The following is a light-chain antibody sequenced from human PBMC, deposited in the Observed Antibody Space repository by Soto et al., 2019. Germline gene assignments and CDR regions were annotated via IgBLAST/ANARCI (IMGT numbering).Light chain of an antibody. V-gene: IGKV3-11*01. CDR3: QQRSNWPWT. CDR2: HAS. CDR1: QSVSSY. J-gene: IGKJ1*01. Sequence: EIVLTQSPATLSLSPGERATLSCRASQSVSSYLAWYQQKPGQPPRLLIYHASNRATGIPARFSGSGSGTDFTLTISSLEPEDFAFYYCQQRSNWPWTFGQGTKVEIK.